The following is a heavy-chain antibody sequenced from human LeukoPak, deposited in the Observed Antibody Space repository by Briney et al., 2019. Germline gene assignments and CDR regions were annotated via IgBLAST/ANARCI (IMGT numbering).Heavy chain of an antibody. CDR1: GGSISSGSYY. V-gene: IGHV4-61*02. CDR3: ARRNSSSWVPGAFDI. J-gene: IGHJ3*02. CDR2: IYTSGST. D-gene: IGHD6-13*01. Sequence: SQTLSLTCAVSGGSISSGSYYWSWIRQPAGKGLEWIGRIYTSGSTNYNPSLKSRVTISVDTSENQFSLKLSSVTAADTAVYYCARRNSSSWVPGAFDIWGQGTMVTVSS.